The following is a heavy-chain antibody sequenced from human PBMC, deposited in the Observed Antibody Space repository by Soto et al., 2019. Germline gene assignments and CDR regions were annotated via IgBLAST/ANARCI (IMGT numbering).Heavy chain of an antibody. Sequence: SVTLTLTCTVSGGSIGSYYWSWIRQPPGKGLEWIGYIYYSGSTNYNPSLKSRVTISVDTSKNQFSLKLSSVTAADTAVYYCARALVIVGATGGAFDIWGQGTMVTVSS. CDR1: GGSIGSYY. V-gene: IGHV4-59*01. CDR2: IYYSGST. CDR3: ARALVIVGATGGAFDI. D-gene: IGHD1-26*01. J-gene: IGHJ3*02.